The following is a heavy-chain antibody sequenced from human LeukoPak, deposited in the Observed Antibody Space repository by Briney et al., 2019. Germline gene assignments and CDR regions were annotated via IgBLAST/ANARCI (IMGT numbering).Heavy chain of an antibody. D-gene: IGHD6-13*01. V-gene: IGHV1-2*02. Sequence: VASVKVSCKASGYTFTGYYMHWVRQAPGQGLEWMGWINPNSGGTNYAQNFQGRVTMTRNTSISTAYMELSSLRSEDTAVYYCVRTLWAAAGRTLYYYYYYMDVWGKGTTVTISS. CDR1: GYTFTGYY. CDR2: INPNSGGT. CDR3: VRTLWAAAGRTLYYYYYYMDV. J-gene: IGHJ6*03.